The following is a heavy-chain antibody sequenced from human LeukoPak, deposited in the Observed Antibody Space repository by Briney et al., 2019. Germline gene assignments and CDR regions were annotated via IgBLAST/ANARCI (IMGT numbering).Heavy chain of an antibody. V-gene: IGHV4-34*01. CDR2: INHSGST. D-gene: IGHD1-1*01. Sequence: SSETLSLTCAVYGGSFSGYYWSWIRQPPGKGLEWIGEINHSGSTNYNPSLKSRVTISVDTSKNQFSLKLSSVTAADTAVYYCARTTEGWFGPWGQGTLVTVSS. CDR1: GGSFSGYY. J-gene: IGHJ5*02. CDR3: ARTTEGWFGP.